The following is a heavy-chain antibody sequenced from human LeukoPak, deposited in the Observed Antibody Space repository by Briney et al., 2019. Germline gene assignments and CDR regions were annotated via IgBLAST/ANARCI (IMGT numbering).Heavy chain of an antibody. J-gene: IGHJ3*02. CDR1: GFTFGLYS. V-gene: IGHV3-21*01. CDR3: AREGYGGTSDAFDI. D-gene: IGHD4-23*01. CDR2: IDSNSNFM. Sequence: GGSLRLSCAASGFTFGLYSMTWVRQAPGKGLEWVSLIDSNSNFMNYADSVKGRFTISRDNAKKSLYLQMDSLGVEDTAVYYCAREGYGGTSDAFDIWGQGTMVTVSS.